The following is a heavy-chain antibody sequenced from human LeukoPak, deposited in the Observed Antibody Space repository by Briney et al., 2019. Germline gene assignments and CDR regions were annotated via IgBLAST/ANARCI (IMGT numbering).Heavy chain of an antibody. V-gene: IGHV3-30*02. CDR2: IRYDGSNK. D-gene: IGHD2-15*01. CDR1: GFTFSSYG. J-gene: IGHJ6*03. Sequence: GGSLRLSCAAPGFTFSSYGMHWVRQAPGKGLEWVAFIRYDGSNKYYADSVKGRFTISRDNAKNSLSLQMNSLRAEDTAVYYCASRGGTRLYYYYIDVWGKGTTVTVSS. CDR3: ASRGGTRLYYYYIDV.